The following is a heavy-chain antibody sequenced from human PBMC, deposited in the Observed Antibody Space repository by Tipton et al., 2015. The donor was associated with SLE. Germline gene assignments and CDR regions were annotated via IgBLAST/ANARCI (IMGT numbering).Heavy chain of an antibody. CDR2: IYTSGST. D-gene: IGHD3-3*01. J-gene: IGHJ3*02. V-gene: IGHV4-4*09. Sequence: TLSLTCTVSGGSISSYYWSWIRQPPGKGLEWIGYIYTSGSTNYNPSLKSRVTISVDTSKNQFSLKLSSVTAADTAVYYCARADFWSGYYIIWGQGTMVTVSS. CDR3: ARADFWSGYYII. CDR1: GGSISSYY.